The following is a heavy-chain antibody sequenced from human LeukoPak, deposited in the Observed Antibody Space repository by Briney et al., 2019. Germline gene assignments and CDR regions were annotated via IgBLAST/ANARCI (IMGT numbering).Heavy chain of an antibody. CDR1: GGSISSYY. CDR3: ARGDKPGQGFDF. J-gene: IGHJ4*02. D-gene: IGHD2-15*01. CDR2: ISSSGST. Sequence: SETLSLTCTVSGGSISSYYGSWIRQPAGKGLEWIGRISSSGSTNYNPSLKSRLTISIDTSKNQFSLKLTSVTAADTAVYYCARGDKPGQGFDFWGQGTLVTVSS. V-gene: IGHV4-4*07.